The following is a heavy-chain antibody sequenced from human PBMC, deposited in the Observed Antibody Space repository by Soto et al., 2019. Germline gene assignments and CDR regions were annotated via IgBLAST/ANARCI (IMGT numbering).Heavy chain of an antibody. J-gene: IGHJ4*02. V-gene: IGHV1-46*01. D-gene: IGHD5-12*01. Sequence: ASVKVSCKASGYTFTSYYMHWVRQAPGQGLEWMGIINPSGGSTSYAQKFQGRVTMTRDTSTSTVYMELSSLRSEDTAVYYCARDSGEVEGGYPGNYWGQGTLVTVSS. CDR2: INPSGGST. CDR1: GYTFTSYY. CDR3: ARDSGEVEGGYPGNY.